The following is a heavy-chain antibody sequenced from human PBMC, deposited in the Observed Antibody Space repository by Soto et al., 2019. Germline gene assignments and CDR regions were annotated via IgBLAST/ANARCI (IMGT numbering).Heavy chain of an antibody. CDR3: ATGGYYPDY. CDR2: VKSKTHGGTT. J-gene: IGHJ4*02. Sequence: KPGGSLRLSCAGSGFTFSNAWMNWVRQAPGKGLEWVGRVKSKTHGGTTDYAAPVKGRFTISRDDSKNTVFLQMNSLKTEDTAVYYCATGGYYPDYWGQGTLVTVSS. V-gene: IGHV3-15*01. D-gene: IGHD3-10*01. CDR1: GFTFSNAW.